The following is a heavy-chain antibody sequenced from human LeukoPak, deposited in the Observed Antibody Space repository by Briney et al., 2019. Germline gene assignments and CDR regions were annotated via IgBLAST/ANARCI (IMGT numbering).Heavy chain of an antibody. D-gene: IGHD3-3*01. J-gene: IGHJ4*02. CDR2: IGTAGDT. V-gene: IGHV3-13*01. CDR1: GFTFSSYD. Sequence: GGSLRLSCAASGFTFSSYDMHWVRQATGKGLEWVSAIGTAGDTYYPGSVKGRFTISRDNAKNSLYLQMNTLRPEDTAVYYCARERQNKDFWSGGDYWGQGTLVTVSS. CDR3: ARERQNKDFWSGGDY.